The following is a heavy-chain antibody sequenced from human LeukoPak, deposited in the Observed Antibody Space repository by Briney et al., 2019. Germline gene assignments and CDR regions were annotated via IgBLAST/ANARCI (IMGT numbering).Heavy chain of an antibody. CDR2: INWNGVTT. J-gene: IGHJ4*02. D-gene: IGHD3-22*01. Sequence: GGSLRLSCAASGFTFDNYGMSWVRRAPGKGLEWVSGINWNGVTTNYADSVRGRFTISRDNVKNSLYLQMNSLRAEDTALYYCARYYDSSGGPFDFWGQGTRVTVSS. V-gene: IGHV3-20*04. CDR1: GFTFDNYG. CDR3: ARYYDSSGGPFDF.